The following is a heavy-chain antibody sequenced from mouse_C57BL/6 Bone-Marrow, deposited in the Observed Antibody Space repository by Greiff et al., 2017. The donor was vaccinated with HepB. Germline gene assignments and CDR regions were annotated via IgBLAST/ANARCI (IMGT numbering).Heavy chain of an antibody. Sequence: QVQLQQPGAELVKPGASVKLSCKASGYTFTSYWMHWVKQRPGQGLEWIGMIHPNSGSTNYNEKFKSKATLTVDKSSSTDYMQLSSLTSEDSAVYYCARPPQFSLSWFAYWGQGTLVTVSA. D-gene: IGHD2-3*01. V-gene: IGHV1-64*01. CDR2: IHPNSGST. J-gene: IGHJ3*01. CDR1: GYTFTSYW. CDR3: ARPPQFSLSWFAY.